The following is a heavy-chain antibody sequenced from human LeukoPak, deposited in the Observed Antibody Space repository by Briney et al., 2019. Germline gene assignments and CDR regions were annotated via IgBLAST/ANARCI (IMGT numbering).Heavy chain of an antibody. V-gene: IGHV3-30*04. CDR2: ISYDGSNK. CDR3: AKDHGP. J-gene: IGHJ5*02. Sequence: GGSLRLSCAASGFTFSGSAMHWVRQAPGKGLEWVAVISYDGSNKYYADSVKGRFTISRDNSKNTLYLQMNSLRAEDTAVYYCAKDHGPWGQGTLVNVSS. CDR1: GFTFSGSA.